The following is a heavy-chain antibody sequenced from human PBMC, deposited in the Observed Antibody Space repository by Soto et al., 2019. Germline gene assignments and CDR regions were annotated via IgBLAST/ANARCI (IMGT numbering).Heavy chain of an antibody. CDR2: INPNSGGT. D-gene: IGHD6-13*01. V-gene: IGHV1-2*04. CDR1: GYTFTGYY. Sequence: QVKRVQSGAEVKKPGASVKVSCKASGYTFTGYYMHWVRQAPGQGLEWMEWINPNSGGTNYAQKFQGWVTMTRDTSISKAYMELSRLRSDDTAVYYCARDGSIAAAGTPYDYGMDVWGQGTTVTVSS. CDR3: ARDGSIAAAGTPYDYGMDV. J-gene: IGHJ6*02.